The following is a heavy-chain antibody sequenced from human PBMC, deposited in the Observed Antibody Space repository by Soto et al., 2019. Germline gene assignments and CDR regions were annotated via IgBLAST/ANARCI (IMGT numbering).Heavy chain of an antibody. J-gene: IGHJ4*02. Sequence: EVQLVESGGGLVQPGGSLRLSCVVSGFTFNTYWMSWVRQAPGKGLEWVANIKQDGSEKYYVDSVKGRFTISRDNAKNSLYLQLNNLRAEDTALYYCAREPSGIDYWGQGTLVTVSS. D-gene: IGHD2-15*01. CDR2: IKQDGSEK. CDR1: GFTFNTYW. V-gene: IGHV3-7*04. CDR3: AREPSGIDY.